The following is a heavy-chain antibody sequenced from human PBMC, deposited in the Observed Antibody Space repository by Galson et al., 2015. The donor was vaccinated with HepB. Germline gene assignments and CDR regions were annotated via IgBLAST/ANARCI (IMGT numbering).Heavy chain of an antibody. D-gene: IGHD6-13*01. CDR2: INHSGNT. CDR1: RGSLRGYF. V-gene: IGHV4-34*01. Sequence: TLSLTCVVSRGSLRGYFWSWIRQSPGEGLEWIGEINHSGNTNFHPSPKSRVTMSLDTSKNQFSLNLTAVTAADTAVYYCARGELTSTWAAPGYWGQGILVTVSP. CDR3: ARGELTSTWAAPGY. J-gene: IGHJ4*02.